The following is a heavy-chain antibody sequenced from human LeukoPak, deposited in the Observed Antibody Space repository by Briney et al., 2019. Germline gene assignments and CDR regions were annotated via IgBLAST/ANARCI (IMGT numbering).Heavy chain of an antibody. D-gene: IGHD1-26*01. CDR3: ARDGGPYSGSPDGWFDP. Sequence: ASVKVSCKASGYTFTSYGISWVRQAPGQGLEWMGWISAYNGNTNYAQKLQGRVTMTTDTSTSTAYMELRSLRSDDTAVYYCARDGGPYSGSPDGWFDPWGQGTLVTVSS. CDR1: GYTFTSYG. CDR2: ISAYNGNT. V-gene: IGHV1-18*01. J-gene: IGHJ5*02.